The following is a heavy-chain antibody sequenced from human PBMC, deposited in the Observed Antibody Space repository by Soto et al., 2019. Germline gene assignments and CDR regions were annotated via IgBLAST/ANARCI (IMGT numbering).Heavy chain of an antibody. CDR2: ISYDGSNK. V-gene: IGHV3-30*18. CDR1: GFTFSSYG. Sequence: XECLRLSCEASGFTFSSYGKHWVRQAPGKGLEWVAVISYDGSNKYYADSVKGRFTISRDNSKNTLYLQMNSLRAEDTAAYYCAKGPSPDAPWFGELNFDYWGQGTLVTVSS. D-gene: IGHD3-10*01. CDR3: AKGPSPDAPWFGELNFDY. J-gene: IGHJ4*02.